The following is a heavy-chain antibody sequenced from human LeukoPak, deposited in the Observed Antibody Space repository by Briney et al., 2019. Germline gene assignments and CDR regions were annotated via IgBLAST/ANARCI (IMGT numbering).Heavy chain of an antibody. D-gene: IGHD3-22*01. Sequence: GGSLRLSCAASGFTFSSYAMHWVRQAPGKGLEWVAVTSYDGSNKYYADSVKGRFTISRDNSKNTLYLQMNSLRAEDTAVYYCARDLSDYYDSSAGTDYWGQGTLVTVSS. V-gene: IGHV3-30-3*01. CDR3: ARDLSDYYDSSAGTDY. CDR2: TSYDGSNK. J-gene: IGHJ4*02. CDR1: GFTFSSYA.